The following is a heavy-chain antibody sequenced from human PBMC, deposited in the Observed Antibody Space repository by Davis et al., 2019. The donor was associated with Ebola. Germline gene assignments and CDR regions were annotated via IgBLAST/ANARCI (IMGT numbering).Heavy chain of an antibody. D-gene: IGHD2-8*02. V-gene: IGHV1-69*13. Sequence: SVKVSCKASGGTFSSYAISWVRQAPGQGLEWMGGIIPIFGTASYAQKFQGRVTITADESTSTAYMELSSLRSEDTAMYYCARDPSPRCTGGVCYTGFDYWGQGTLVTVSS. CDR1: GGTFSSYA. CDR3: ARDPSPRCTGGVCYTGFDY. J-gene: IGHJ4*02. CDR2: IIPIFGTA.